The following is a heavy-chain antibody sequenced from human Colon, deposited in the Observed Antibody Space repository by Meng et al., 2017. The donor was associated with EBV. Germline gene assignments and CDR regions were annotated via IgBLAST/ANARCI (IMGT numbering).Heavy chain of an antibody. J-gene: IGHJ4*02. CDR3: ARDTSTWGNKGLDH. V-gene: IGHV4-30-2*01. D-gene: IGHD7-27*01. CDR1: GASVTNGGYS. Sequence: QLLRHTSDYGRVKPLQPLSLTCVASGASVTNGGYSWSWIRQPPGKGLELIGYIYHSGSTKYNPSLQSRVTISVDTSKNQFSLKLSSVTAADTAVYYCARDTSTWGNKGLDHWGQGILVTVSS. CDR2: IYHSGST.